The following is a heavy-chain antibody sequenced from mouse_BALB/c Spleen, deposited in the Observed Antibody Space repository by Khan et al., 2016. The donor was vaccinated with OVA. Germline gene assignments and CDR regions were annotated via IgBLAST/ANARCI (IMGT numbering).Heavy chain of an antibody. J-gene: IGHJ2*01. CDR2: FFPGGGYT. D-gene: IGHD3-1*01. CDR3: ARRGAARATWDYFDY. Sequence: QVQLQQSGAELVRPGTSVKMSCKAAGYTFTNYWIGWVKQRPGHGLEWIGDFFPGGGYTNYNEKFKGKATLTADKSSSTAYMQLSSLTSEDSALYYWARRGAARATWDYFDYWGQGTTLTVSS. V-gene: IGHV1-63*02. CDR1: GYTFTNYW.